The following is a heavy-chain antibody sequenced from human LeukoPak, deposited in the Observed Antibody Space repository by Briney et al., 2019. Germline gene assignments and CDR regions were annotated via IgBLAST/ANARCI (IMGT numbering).Heavy chain of an antibody. V-gene: IGHV4-34*01. Sequence: PSETLSLTCTVSGGSISNYYWSWIRQPPGKGLEWIGEINHSGSTNYNPSLKSRVTISVDTSKNQFSLKLSSVTAADTAVYYCARKLYVDTAMVTDTPAEFDYWGQGTLVTVSS. J-gene: IGHJ4*02. CDR1: GGSISNYY. CDR2: INHSGST. CDR3: ARKLYVDTAMVTDTPAEFDY. D-gene: IGHD5-18*01.